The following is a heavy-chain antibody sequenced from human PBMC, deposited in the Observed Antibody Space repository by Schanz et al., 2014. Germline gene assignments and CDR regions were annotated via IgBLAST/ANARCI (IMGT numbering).Heavy chain of an antibody. CDR3: ARNRGSGGQNWYFDL. J-gene: IGHJ2*01. Sequence: MQLLESGGGLAQPGGSLRLSCAASGFTFRGYAMSWIRQAPGKGLEWISFINTGSNYINYADSVKGRFTISRDNTKNSLFLQLNSLRADDTAVYYCARNRGSGGQNWYFDLWGRGTLVTVSA. CDR2: INTGSNYI. D-gene: IGHD1-26*01. V-gene: IGHV3-11*03. CDR1: GFTFRGYA.